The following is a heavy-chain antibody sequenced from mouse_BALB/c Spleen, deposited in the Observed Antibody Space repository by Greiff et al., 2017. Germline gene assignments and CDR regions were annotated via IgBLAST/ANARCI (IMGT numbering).Heavy chain of an antibody. Sequence: VQLKESGGGLVQPGGSRKLSCAASGFTFSSFGMHWVRQAPEKGLEWVAYISSGSSTIYYADTVKGRFTISRDNPKNTLFLQMTSLRSEDTAMYYCARSDYRYAMDYWGQGTSVTVSS. D-gene: IGHD2-14*01. V-gene: IGHV5-17*02. CDR2: ISSGSSTI. CDR3: ARSDYRYAMDY. J-gene: IGHJ4*01. CDR1: GFTFSSFG.